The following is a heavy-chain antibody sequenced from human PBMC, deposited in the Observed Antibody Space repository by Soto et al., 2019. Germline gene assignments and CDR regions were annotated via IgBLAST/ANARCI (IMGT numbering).Heavy chain of an antibody. CDR1: GYTFTSYG. V-gene: IGHV1-18*01. D-gene: IGHD2-15*01. J-gene: IGHJ4*02. Sequence: ASVKVSCKASGYTFTSYGISWVRQAPGQGLEWMGWISAYNGNTNYAQKLQGRVTMTTDTSTSTAYMELRSLRSDDTAVYYCARDGQDIVVVVAEYYFDYWGQGTLVTVSS. CDR2: ISAYNGNT. CDR3: ARDGQDIVVVVAEYYFDY.